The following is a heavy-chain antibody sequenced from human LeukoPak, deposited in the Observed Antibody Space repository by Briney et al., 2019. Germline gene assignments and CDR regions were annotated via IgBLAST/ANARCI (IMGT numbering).Heavy chain of an antibody. CDR3: TRDHFA. V-gene: IGHV3-15*01. D-gene: IGHD2/OR15-2a*01. CDR1: GFTFNNAW. Sequence: GGSLRLSCAASGFTFNNAWMSWVCQAPGKGLEWISRIKSKTYGGTTEYAAPVKGRFTISRDDSESTLFLQMDSLTTEDTAVYCCTRDHFAWGLGTLVTVSS. CDR2: IKSKTYGGTT. J-gene: IGHJ5*02.